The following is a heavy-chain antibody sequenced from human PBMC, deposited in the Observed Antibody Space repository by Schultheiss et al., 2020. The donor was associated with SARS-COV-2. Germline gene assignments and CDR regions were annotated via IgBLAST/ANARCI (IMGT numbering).Heavy chain of an antibody. D-gene: IGHD2-15*01. CDR3: ARSLRFDP. J-gene: IGHJ5*02. CDR2: IWYDGSNK. CDR1: GFTFSSYG. V-gene: IGHV3-33*01. Sequence: GESLKISCAASGFTFSSYGMHWVRQAPGKGLEWVAVIWYDGSNKYYADSVKGRFTISRDNAKNSLYLQMNSLRAEDTAVYYCARSLRFDPWGQGTLVTVSS.